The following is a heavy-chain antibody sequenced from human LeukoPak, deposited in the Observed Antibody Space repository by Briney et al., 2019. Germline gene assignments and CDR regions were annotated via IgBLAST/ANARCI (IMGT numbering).Heavy chain of an antibody. V-gene: IGHV4-59*01. Sequence: SSETLSLTCTVSGGSISSYYWSWIRQPPGKGLEWIGYIYYSGSTNYNPSLKSRVTISVDTSKNQFSLKLSSVTAADTAVYYCARGVSSWGLYDASDIWGQGTMVTVSS. CDR3: ARGVSSWGLYDASDI. D-gene: IGHD6-13*01. CDR2: IYYSGST. CDR1: GGSISSYY. J-gene: IGHJ3*02.